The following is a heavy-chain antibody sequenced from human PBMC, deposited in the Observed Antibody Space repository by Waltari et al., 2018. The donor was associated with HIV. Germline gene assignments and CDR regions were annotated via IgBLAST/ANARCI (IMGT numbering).Heavy chain of an antibody. D-gene: IGHD5-12*01. CDR1: GGSISSYY. CDR2: IYYSGST. CDR3: ARVGGYSGYDYGGAFDI. J-gene: IGHJ3*02. V-gene: IGHV4-59*13. Sequence: QVQLQESGPGLVKPSETLSLTCTVSGGSISSYYWSWIRQPPGKGREWIGYIYYSGSTNYNPSLKSRVTISVDTSKNQFSLKLSSVTAADTAVYYCARVGGYSGYDYGGAFDIWGQGTMVTVSS.